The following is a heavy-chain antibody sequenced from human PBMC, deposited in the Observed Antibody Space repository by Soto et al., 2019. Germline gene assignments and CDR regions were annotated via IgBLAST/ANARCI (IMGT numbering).Heavy chain of an antibody. J-gene: IGHJ4*02. D-gene: IGHD4-17*01. V-gene: IGHV4-39*01. CDR1: GGSVTNSSYY. CDR2: VYYRGRS. Sequence: SETLSLTCTVSGGSVTNSSYYWGWTRQSPGKGLEWIGSVYYRGRSYSKSSVKSRVTISVDTSKNRFSLSLNSVTASDTAVYFCVSQRTTVPTQAYFDYWGPGALVTVSS. CDR3: VSQRTTVPTQAYFDY.